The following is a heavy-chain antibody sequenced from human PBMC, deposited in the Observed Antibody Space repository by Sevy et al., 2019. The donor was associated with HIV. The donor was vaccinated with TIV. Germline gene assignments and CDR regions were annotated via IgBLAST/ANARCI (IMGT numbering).Heavy chain of an antibody. D-gene: IGHD3-3*01. CDR2: IYSSGST. CDR3: ARGRGVFGAVAINWFDP. CDR1: GFTVSSSY. J-gene: IGHJ5*02. Sequence: GGSPRLSCAASGFTVSSSYMTWVRQPPGKGLEWVSVIYSSGSTYYADAVKGRFTISRDNSKNTLYLQMNNLRADDTAVYYCARGRGVFGAVAINWFDPWGQGALVTVSS. V-gene: IGHV3-53*01.